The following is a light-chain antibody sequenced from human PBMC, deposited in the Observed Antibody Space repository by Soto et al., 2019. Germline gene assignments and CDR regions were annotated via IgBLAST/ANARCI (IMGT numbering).Light chain of an antibody. CDR2: DVT. CDR3: ASYAGSNIPVL. Sequence: QSALTQPPSASGSPGQSVTISCTGTSSDVGGYNFVSWYQQHPGKAPKLMIYDVTERPSGVPDRFSGSKSGNTASLTVSGLQGEDEADHYCASYAGSNIPVLFGGGTKLTVL. V-gene: IGLV2-8*01. CDR1: SSDVGGYNF. J-gene: IGLJ2*01.